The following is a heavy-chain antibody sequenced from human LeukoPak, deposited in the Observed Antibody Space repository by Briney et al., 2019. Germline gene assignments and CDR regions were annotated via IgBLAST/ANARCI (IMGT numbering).Heavy chain of an antibody. CDR1: GYTFTDYY. CDR3: AKVAFDSSGYQYYSDS. V-gene: IGHV1-2*02. CDR2: FNPTGGGS. J-gene: IGHJ4*02. Sequence: GAPVKVSCKASGYTFTDYYMHWVRQVPGQGLEWVGWFNPTGGGSHLAQKFQGRVALTMDASINTAYLDVIRLRSDDTAFYYCAKVAFDSSGYQYYSDSWGQGSLVTVSS. D-gene: IGHD3-22*01.